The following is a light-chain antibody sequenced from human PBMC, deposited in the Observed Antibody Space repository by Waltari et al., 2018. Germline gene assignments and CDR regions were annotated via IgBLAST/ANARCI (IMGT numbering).Light chain of an antibody. J-gene: IGLJ2*01. Sequence: QSVLTQPPSVSGAPGQRVTISCTGSGSNIGAGYAVHWYRQLPGKAPTLLIYGTNTRPLGVPDRFFGSQSGTSASLAIVGLQADDEADYYYQSYDTSLSVVFGGGTKLTVL. CDR1: GSNIGAGYA. CDR3: QSYDTSLSVV. CDR2: GTN. V-gene: IGLV1-40*01.